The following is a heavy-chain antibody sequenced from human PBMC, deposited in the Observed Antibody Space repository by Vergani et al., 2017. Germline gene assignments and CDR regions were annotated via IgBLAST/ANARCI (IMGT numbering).Heavy chain of an antibody. CDR1: GFTFSSYE. CDR2: ISSSGGST. D-gene: IGHD5-12*01. V-gene: IGHV3-23*04. J-gene: IGHJ4*02. CDR3: AKDRGIVATIIDY. Sequence: EVQLVESGGGLVQPGGSLRLSCAASGFTFSSYEMNWVRQAPGKGLEWVSYISSSGGSTYYADSVKGRFTISRDNSKNTLYLQMNSLRAEDTAVYYCAKDRGIVATIIDYWGQGTLVTVSS.